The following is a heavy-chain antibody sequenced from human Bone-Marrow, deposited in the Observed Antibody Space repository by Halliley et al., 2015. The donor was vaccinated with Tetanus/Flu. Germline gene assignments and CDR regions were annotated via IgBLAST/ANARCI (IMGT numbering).Heavy chain of an antibody. CDR3: TRGSLQFLEWLLPGDY. Sequence: IRSKVYGGTTEYAAPVKGRFTISRDDSKSIAYLQMNSLKTEDTAVFYCTRGSLQFLEWLLPGDYWGQGTLVSVSS. D-gene: IGHD3-3*01. J-gene: IGHJ4*02. V-gene: IGHV3-49*02. CDR2: IRSKVYGGTT.